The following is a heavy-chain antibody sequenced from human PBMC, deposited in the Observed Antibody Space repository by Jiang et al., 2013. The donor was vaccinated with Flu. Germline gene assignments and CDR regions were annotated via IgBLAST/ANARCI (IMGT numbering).Heavy chain of an antibody. D-gene: IGHD2-15*01. CDR3: ARDGGYCSGGNCYFDY. CDR2: ISANNGNT. V-gene: IGHV1-18*01. J-gene: IGHJ4*02. Sequence: VRQAPGQGLEWMGWISANNGNTNYAQKLQGRVTMTTDTSTSTVYMELRSLRSDDTAVYYCARDGGYCSGGNCYFDYWGQGTLVTVSS.